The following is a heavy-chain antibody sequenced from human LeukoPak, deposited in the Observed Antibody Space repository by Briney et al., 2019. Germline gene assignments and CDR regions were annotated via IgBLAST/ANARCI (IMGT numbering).Heavy chain of an antibody. D-gene: IGHD3-10*01. CDR1: RFTFSSYA. J-gene: IGHJ3*02. Sequence: GGSLRLSCAASRFTFSSYAMSWVRQAPGKGLEWVSAISGSGGSTYYADSVKGRFTISRDNSKNTLYLQMNSLRAEDTAVYYCAKEDMVRGVIGGVGAFDIWGQGTMVTVSS. V-gene: IGHV3-23*01. CDR2: ISGSGGST. CDR3: AKEDMVRGVIGGVGAFDI.